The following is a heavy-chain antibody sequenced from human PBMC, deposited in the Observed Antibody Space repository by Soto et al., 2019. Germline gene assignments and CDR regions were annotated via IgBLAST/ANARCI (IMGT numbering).Heavy chain of an antibody. CDR3: ARHSLYYDYLALRAPAV. V-gene: IGHV3-21*01. D-gene: IGHD3-3*01. Sequence: GGSLRLSCAASGFTFSSYSMNWVRQAPGKGLEWVSSISSSSSYIYYADSVKGRFTISRDNAKNSLYLQMNSLRAEDTAVYYCARHSLYYDYLALRAPAVWGKGTTVTVSS. J-gene: IGHJ6*04. CDR1: GFTFSSYS. CDR2: ISSSSSYI.